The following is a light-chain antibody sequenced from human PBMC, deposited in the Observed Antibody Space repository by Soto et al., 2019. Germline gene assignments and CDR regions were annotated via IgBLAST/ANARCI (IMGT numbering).Light chain of an antibody. Sequence: EIVLTQSPATLSLSPGERATLSCRASQSVSSYLAWYQQKPGQAPRLLIYDASTRATGIPARFSGSGSGTDFTLTISRLAPEDFAVYYRQQRSNWPLTFGGGTKVEIK. J-gene: IGKJ4*01. CDR3: QQRSNWPLT. V-gene: IGKV3-11*01. CDR1: QSVSSY. CDR2: DAS.